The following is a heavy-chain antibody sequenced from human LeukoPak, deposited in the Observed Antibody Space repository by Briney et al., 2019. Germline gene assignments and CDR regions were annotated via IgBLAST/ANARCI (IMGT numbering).Heavy chain of an antibody. D-gene: IGHD2-15*01. CDR3: ARVIAGSGTVMDV. CDR2: IGTSGDT. Sequence: PGGSLRLSCAASGFTFSTYDMHWVRQVTGEGLEWVATIGTSGDTYYAGSVRGRFTISREDGKNSLFLQMNSLRAGDTAAYYCARVIAGSGTVMDVWGKGTTVTVSS. V-gene: IGHV3-13*01. J-gene: IGHJ6*03. CDR1: GFTFSTYD.